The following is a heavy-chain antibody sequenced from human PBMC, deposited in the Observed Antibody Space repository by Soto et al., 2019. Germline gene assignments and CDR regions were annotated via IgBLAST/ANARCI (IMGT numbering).Heavy chain of an antibody. D-gene: IGHD3-3*01. J-gene: IGHJ4*02. Sequence: ASEKVSCKASGYTLKGYYMHWVRQAPGQGLEWMGWVNPDSGTTNYTQKFQDRVTMTWDTSITTAYVELTSLTSDDTAVYYCARGTPYYDFWSGYAFDHWGQGTLVTVSS. CDR1: GYTLKGYY. CDR2: VNPDSGTT. CDR3: ARGTPYYDFWSGYAFDH. V-gene: IGHV1-2*02.